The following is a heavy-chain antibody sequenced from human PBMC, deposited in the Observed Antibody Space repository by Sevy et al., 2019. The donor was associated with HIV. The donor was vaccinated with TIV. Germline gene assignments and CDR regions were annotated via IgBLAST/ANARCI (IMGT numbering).Heavy chain of an antibody. D-gene: IGHD5-12*01. V-gene: IGHV3-21*01. J-gene: IGHJ3*02. CDR1: GFTFSSYS. CDR3: ARGAYIVATIIAFDI. CDR2: ISSSSSYI. Sequence: GSLRLSCAASGFTFSSYSMNWVRQAPGKGLEWVSSISSSSSYIYYADSVKGRFTISRDNAKNSLYLQMNSLRAEDTAVYYCARGAYIVATIIAFDIWGQGTMVTVSS.